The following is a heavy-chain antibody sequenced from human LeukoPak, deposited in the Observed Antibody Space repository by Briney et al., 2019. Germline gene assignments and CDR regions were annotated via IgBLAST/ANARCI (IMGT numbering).Heavy chain of an antibody. V-gene: IGHV3-72*01. CDR1: GFTFSDHY. Sequence: PGGSLRLSCAASGFTFSDHYMDWVRQPPGKGLERVGRSRNKANSYSTEYAASVEGRFTISRGDSKNSLYLQMNSLKTEDTAVYYCARAEVGTTLDWGQGTLVTVSS. J-gene: IGHJ4*02. D-gene: IGHD1-14*01. CDR2: SRNKANSYST. CDR3: ARAEVGTTLD.